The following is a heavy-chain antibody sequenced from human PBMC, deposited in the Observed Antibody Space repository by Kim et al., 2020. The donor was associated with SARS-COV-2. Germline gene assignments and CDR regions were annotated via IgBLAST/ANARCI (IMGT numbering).Heavy chain of an antibody. CDR2: ISSSSSTT. CDR1: GFTFSSYN. CDR3: ARDRGLYYSDSVGYFGAGDC. J-gene: IGHJ4*02. D-gene: IGHD3-22*01. Sequence: GGSLRLSCAASGFTFSSYNLNWVRQAPGKGLEWVSYISSSSSTTNYGDSVKGRFTISRDNAQNSLYLQMNSLRDEDTAVYYCARDRGLYYSDSVGYFGAGDCWGQGTLVTVSS. V-gene: IGHV3-48*02.